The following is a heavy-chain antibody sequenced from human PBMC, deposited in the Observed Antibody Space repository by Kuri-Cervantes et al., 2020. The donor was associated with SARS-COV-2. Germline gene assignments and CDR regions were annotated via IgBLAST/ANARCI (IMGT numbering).Heavy chain of an antibody. CDR3: ARAYDFWSGYYPH. V-gene: IGHV3-20*04. Sequence: GGSLRLSCAASGFTFDDYGMSWVRQAPGKGLEWVSGINWNGGSTGYADSVKGRFTISGDNSKNTLYLQMNSLRAEDTAVYYCARAYDFWSGYYPHWGQGTLVTVSS. J-gene: IGHJ4*02. CDR2: INWNGGST. D-gene: IGHD3-3*01. CDR1: GFTFDDYG.